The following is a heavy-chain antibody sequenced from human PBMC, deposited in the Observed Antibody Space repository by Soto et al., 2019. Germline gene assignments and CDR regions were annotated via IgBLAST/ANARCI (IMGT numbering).Heavy chain of an antibody. D-gene: IGHD1-26*01. V-gene: IGHV1-69*01. Sequence: QMQLVQSGAEVKKPGSSVKVSCKASGGTSSTYSISWVRQGPGQGLEWIGEIIPIFGTAYYSQKFQDRVTISADASTTTVQMELSSLRSDDTAVYYCARGRVGSMNWFDPWGQGTLVTVSS. CDR3: ARGRVGSMNWFDP. CDR2: IIPIFGTA. J-gene: IGHJ5*02. CDR1: GGTSSTYS.